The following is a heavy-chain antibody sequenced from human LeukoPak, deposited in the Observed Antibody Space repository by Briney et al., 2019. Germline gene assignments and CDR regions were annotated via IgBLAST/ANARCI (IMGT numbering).Heavy chain of an antibody. CDR3: ARFGFIAAYDY. D-gene: IGHD6-25*01. Sequence: GASVKVSCKASGYTFTSYAMHWVRQAPGQRLEWMGWINAGNGNTKYSQKLQGRVTMTTDTSTSTAYMELRSLRSDDTAVYYCARFGFIAAYDYWGQGTLVTVSS. V-gene: IGHV1-3*01. CDR1: GYTFTSYA. J-gene: IGHJ4*02. CDR2: INAGNGNT.